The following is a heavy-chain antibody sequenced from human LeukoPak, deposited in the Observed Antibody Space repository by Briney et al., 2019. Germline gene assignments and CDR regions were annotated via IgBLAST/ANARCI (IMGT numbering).Heavy chain of an antibody. D-gene: IGHD2-2*02. V-gene: IGHV4-34*01. J-gene: IGHJ5*02. CDR1: GGSFSGYY. Sequence: PSETLSLTCAVYGGSFSGYYWSWIRQPPGKGLEWIGEINHSGSTNYNPSLKSRVTISVDTSKNQFSLKLSSVTAADTAVYYCARGRCSSTSCYKSQRWFDPWGQGTLVTVSS. CDR2: INHSGST. CDR3: ARGRCSSTSCYKSQRWFDP.